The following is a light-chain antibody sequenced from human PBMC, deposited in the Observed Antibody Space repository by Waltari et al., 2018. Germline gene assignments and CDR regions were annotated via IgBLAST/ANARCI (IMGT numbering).Light chain of an antibody. CDR2: EGS. CDR3: CSYAGSSTWV. J-gene: IGLJ3*02. CDR1: SSDVGSYNL. V-gene: IGLV2-23*01. Sequence: QSALTQPASVSGSPGQSITIPCTGTSSDVGSYNLVSWYQQHPGKAPKLMIYEGSKRPSGVSNRFSGSKSGNTASLTISGLQAEDEADYYCCSYAGSSTWVFGGGTNLTVL.